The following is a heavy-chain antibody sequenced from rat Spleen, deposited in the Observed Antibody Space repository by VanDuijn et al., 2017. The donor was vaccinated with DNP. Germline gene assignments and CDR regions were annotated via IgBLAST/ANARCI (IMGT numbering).Heavy chain of an antibody. CDR2: ISYSGST. Sequence: EVQLKESGPGLVKPSQSLSLTCSVTVYSITSNYWGWIRKFPGNKMEWMGYISYSGSTSYNPSLKSRISITRDTSKNQFFLQLHSVTTKDTATYYCARFGPDLDYWGQGVMVTVSS. J-gene: IGHJ2*01. CDR1: VYSITSNY. CDR3: ARFGPDLDY. D-gene: IGHD3-1*01. V-gene: IGHV3-1*01.